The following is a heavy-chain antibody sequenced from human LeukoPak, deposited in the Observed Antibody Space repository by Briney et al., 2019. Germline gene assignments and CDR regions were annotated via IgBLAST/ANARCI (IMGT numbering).Heavy chain of an antibody. J-gene: IGHJ6*02. Sequence: GRSLRLSCAASGFTFSSYGMHWVRQAPGKGLEWVAVIWYDGSNKYYADSVKGRFTISRDNSKNTLYLQMNSLRAEDTAVYYCARGNYGMDVWGQGTTVTVSS. CDR3: ARGNYGMDV. V-gene: IGHV3-33*01. CDR2: IWYDGSNK. CDR1: GFTFSSYG.